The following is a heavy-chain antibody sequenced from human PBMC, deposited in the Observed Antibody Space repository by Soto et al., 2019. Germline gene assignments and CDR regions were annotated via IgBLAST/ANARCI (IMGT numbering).Heavy chain of an antibody. D-gene: IGHD3-16*01. V-gene: IGHV3-33*01. CDR3: ARDKEGGATPWYYYGMDV. J-gene: IGHJ6*02. CDR1: GFTFSSYS. CDR2: IWYDGSNK. Sequence: WVLRLSCAASGFTFSSYSMHWVRQAPGKGLEWVAVIWYDGSNKYYADSVKGRFTISRDNSKNTLYLQMNSLRAEDTAVYYCARDKEGGATPWYYYGMDVWGQGTTVTVSS.